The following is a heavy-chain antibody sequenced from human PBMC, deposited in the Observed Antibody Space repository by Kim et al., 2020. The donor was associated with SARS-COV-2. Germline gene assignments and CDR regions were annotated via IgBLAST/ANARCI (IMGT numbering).Heavy chain of an antibody. Sequence: GGSLRLSCAASGFTFSTHWMSWVRQVPGKGLEWVANIKEDGSEKYYVDSLKGRFMISRDNSKNSLYREMNSLRAEDTAVYYGARGHGSGSWAMDVWGQGTTVAVSS. J-gene: IGHJ6*02. CDR3: ARGHGSGSWAMDV. CDR1: GFTFSTHW. CDR2: IKEDGSEK. D-gene: IGHD3-10*01. V-gene: IGHV3-7*03.